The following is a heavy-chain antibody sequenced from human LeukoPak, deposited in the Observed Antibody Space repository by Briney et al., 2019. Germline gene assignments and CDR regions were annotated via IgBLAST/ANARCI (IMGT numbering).Heavy chain of an antibody. CDR3: ARDSLSSSGYYFDY. CDR1: GGSISSYY. CDR2: IYTSGST. J-gene: IGHJ4*02. D-gene: IGHD3-22*01. Sequence: SETLSLTCTVSGGSISSYYWSWIRQPAGKGLEWIGRIYTSGSTNYNPSLKGRVTMSVDTSKNQFSLKLSSVTAADTAVYYCARDSLSSSGYYFDYWGQGTLVTVSS. V-gene: IGHV4-4*07.